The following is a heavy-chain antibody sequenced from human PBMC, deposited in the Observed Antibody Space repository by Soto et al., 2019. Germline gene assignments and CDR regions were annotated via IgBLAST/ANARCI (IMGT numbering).Heavy chain of an antibody. CDR3: VKDRTWELIMYYFDH. Sequence: VNLLESGGGLVQPGGSLRLSCAASGFTFSNFAMSWVRQAPGRGLEWVSEITASGRTPSYADSVKGRFTISKDESKNTLYLQMDSLKSEDSALYYCVKDRTWELIMYYFDHWGQGTLVTVSS. CDR1: GFTFSNFA. J-gene: IGHJ4*02. V-gene: IGHV3-23*01. D-gene: IGHD3-10*01. CDR2: ITASGRTP.